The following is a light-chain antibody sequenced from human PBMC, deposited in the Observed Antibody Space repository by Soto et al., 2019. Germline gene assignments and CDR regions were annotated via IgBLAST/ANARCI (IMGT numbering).Light chain of an antibody. J-gene: IGLJ3*02. Sequence: SYELTQPLSVSVALGQTARITCGGDNIGSKNVHWYQQKPGQAPILVIYRDNNRPSRIPERFSGSNSGNTATLTISRAQAGDDADYYCQMRDISTVFGGGTKLTVL. CDR3: QMRDISTV. CDR2: RDN. CDR1: NIGSKN. V-gene: IGLV3-9*01.